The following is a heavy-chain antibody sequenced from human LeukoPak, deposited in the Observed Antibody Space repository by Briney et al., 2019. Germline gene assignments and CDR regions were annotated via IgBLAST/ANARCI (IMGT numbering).Heavy chain of an antibody. CDR2: IIPIFGTA. Sequence: ASVKVSCKASGGTFSSYAISWVRQAPGQGLEWMGGIIPIFGTANYAQKFQGRVTITADESTSTAYMELSSLRSEDTAVYYCARDLKGYCSGGSCLYWFDPWGQGTLVTVSS. D-gene: IGHD2-15*01. J-gene: IGHJ5*02. CDR3: ARDLKGYCSGGSCLYWFDP. V-gene: IGHV1-69*13. CDR1: GGTFSSYA.